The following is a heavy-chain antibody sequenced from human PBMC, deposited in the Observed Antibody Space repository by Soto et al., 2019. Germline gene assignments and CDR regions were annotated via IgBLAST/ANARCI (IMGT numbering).Heavy chain of an antibody. CDR2: FDPEDGET. D-gene: IGHD1-26*01. V-gene: IGHV1-24*01. Sequence: ASVKVCCKVSGYTLTELSMHWVRQAPGKGLEWMGGFDPEDGETIYAQKFQGRVTMTEDTSTDTAYMELSSLRSEDTAVYYCATGRELPPPFDYWGQGTLVTVSS. J-gene: IGHJ4*02. CDR1: GYTLTELS. CDR3: ATGRELPPPFDY.